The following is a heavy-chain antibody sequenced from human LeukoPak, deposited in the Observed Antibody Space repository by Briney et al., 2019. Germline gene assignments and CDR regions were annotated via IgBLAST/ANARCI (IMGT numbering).Heavy chain of an antibody. CDR3: AREGGSYYINWFDP. CDR2: ISTSVSTI. V-gene: IGHV3-48*03. J-gene: IGHJ5*02. D-gene: IGHD1-26*01. CDR1: GFTFSSYE. Sequence: GGSLRLSXAASGFTFSSYEMNWVRQSPGKGLEWLSYISTSVSTIYYADSVKGRFTISRDNAKNSLYLQMNSLRAEDTAVYYCAREGGSYYINWFDPWGQGTLVTVSS.